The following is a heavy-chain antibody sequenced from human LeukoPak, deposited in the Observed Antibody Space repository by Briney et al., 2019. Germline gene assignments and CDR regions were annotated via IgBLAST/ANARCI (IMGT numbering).Heavy chain of an antibody. CDR3: ARVTSGSYYALGP. CDR2: INSDGSTT. D-gene: IGHD1-26*01. J-gene: IGHJ5*02. Sequence: PGGSLRLSCAASGFTFSSYWMHWVRQAPGKGLVWVSRINSDGSTTSYADSVKGRFTISRDNAKNTLYLQMSSLRAEDTAVYYCARVTSGSYYALGPWGQGTLVTVSS. V-gene: IGHV3-74*01. CDR1: GFTFSSYW.